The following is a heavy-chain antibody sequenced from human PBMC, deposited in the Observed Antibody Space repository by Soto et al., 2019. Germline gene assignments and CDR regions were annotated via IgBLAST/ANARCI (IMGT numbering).Heavy chain of an antibody. V-gene: IGHV4-34*01. Sequence: SETLSLTCAVYGGSFRGYYWTWIRQPPGKGLEWIGEINHSGTTNYNASLKSRVSLSVDASKSQFSLKLNYVTAADTAVYYCARRVDGYNCEDSWGEGTLVTVSS. CDR2: INHSGTT. CDR1: GGSFRGYY. CDR3: ARRVDGYNCEDS. D-gene: IGHD5-12*01. J-gene: IGHJ5*01.